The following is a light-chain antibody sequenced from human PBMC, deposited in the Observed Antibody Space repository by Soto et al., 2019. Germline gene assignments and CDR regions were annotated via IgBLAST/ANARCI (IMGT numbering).Light chain of an antibody. V-gene: IGKV3-20*01. Sequence: EIVLTQSPGTLSLSPGERATLSCRASQSVSSTYLAWYQQKPGQAPRLLIYVASTRAAGIPDRFSGSGSGTDFTLTISRLEAEDFAVYYCHQYASSPWTFGQGAKVEIK. CDR3: HQYASSPWT. J-gene: IGKJ1*01. CDR1: QSVSSTY. CDR2: VAS.